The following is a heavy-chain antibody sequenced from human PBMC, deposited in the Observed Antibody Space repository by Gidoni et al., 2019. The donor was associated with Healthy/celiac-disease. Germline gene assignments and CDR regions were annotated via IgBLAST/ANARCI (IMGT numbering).Heavy chain of an antibody. J-gene: IGHJ5*02. CDR1: ELTFRRYA. Sequence: QVQLVESGGGVVQHGRSPSRPCAASELTFRRYALHWDRQAPGKGLEWVAVISYDGSNTYYADSVKGRFTISRDNSKNTLYLQMNSLRAEDTAVYYCARDIVVVVAAASHFWFDPWGQGTLVTVSS. V-gene: IGHV3-30-3*01. CDR3: ARDIVVVVAAASHFWFDP. D-gene: IGHD2-15*01. CDR2: ISYDGSNT.